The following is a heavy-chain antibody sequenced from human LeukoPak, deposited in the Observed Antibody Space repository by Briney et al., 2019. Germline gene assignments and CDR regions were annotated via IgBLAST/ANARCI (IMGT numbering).Heavy chain of an antibody. V-gene: IGHV4-31*03. CDR3: ARLELISYWFDP. Sequence: PSETLSLTCTVSGGSISSGGYYWSWIRQHPGKGLEWIGYIYYSGSTYYNPSLKSRVTISVDTSKNQFSLKLSSVTAADTAVYYCARLELISYWFDPWGQGTLVTVSS. CDR2: IYYSGST. J-gene: IGHJ5*02. CDR1: GGSISSGGYY. D-gene: IGHD1-7*01.